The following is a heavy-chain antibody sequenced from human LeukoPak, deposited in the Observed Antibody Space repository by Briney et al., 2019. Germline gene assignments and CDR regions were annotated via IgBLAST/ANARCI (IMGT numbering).Heavy chain of an antibody. CDR3: TRRYYDSSEFDP. Sequence: GEALKISCQAPGHDFNNYWIGWVRQMPGKGPEWMGIIHSAESDTVYSPPFRRQVTISTDRSTSTASLQWTSLECSRTAVYSCTRRYYDSSEFDPWLQGSLVSDPS. CDR1: GHDFNNYW. J-gene: IGHJ5*02. D-gene: IGHD3-22*01. V-gene: IGHV5-51*01. CDR2: IHSAESDT.